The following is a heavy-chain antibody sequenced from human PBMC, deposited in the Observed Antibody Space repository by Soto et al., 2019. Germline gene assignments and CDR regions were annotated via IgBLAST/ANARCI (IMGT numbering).Heavy chain of an antibody. CDR3: ARGGRGYSSAPRYYLDY. CDR1: GGSFSSNP. V-gene: IGHV1-69*01. J-gene: IGHJ4*02. D-gene: IGHD5-18*01. Sequence: QVPLVQSGSEVKKPGSSVKVSCKASGGSFSSNPISCVRQAPGQGLEWMAGIIPIFATVHYAQKFQGRVTITADESTSTAYRELTSLRSEDTAVYFCARGGRGYSSAPRYYLDYWGQGTLVTVSS. CDR2: IIPIFATV.